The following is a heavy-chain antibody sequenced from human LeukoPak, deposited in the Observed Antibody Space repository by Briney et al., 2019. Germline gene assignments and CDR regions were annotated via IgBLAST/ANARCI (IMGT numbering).Heavy chain of an antibody. V-gene: IGHV5-51*01. D-gene: IGHD3-9*01. J-gene: IGHJ3*02. CDR1: GYSFTTYW. CDR3: AKRGATDWYHLDAFDI. CDR2: IYPGDSDT. Sequence: GESLKISCKASGYSFTTYWIGWVRPMPGKGLEWMGIIYPGDSDTRYSPSFQDQATISADKSITTAYLQWSSLKASDTAMYYCAKRGATDWYHLDAFDIWGQGTMVTVSS.